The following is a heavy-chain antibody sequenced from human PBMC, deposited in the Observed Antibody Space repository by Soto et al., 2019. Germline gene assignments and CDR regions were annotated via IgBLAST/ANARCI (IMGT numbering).Heavy chain of an antibody. J-gene: IGHJ6*02. V-gene: IGHV3-15*07. CDR3: TTAIFGLVMIVIDV. D-gene: IGHD3-3*01. CDR2: IKSKTDGGTT. CDR1: GFTFHNAW. Sequence: EGQLVESGGGLVEPGGSLRLSCAASGFTFHNAWMNWVRQAPGKGLEWVGRIKSKTDGGTTDYAAPVKGRFTISRYDSKNTLYLQMNSLKTEDTAVYYCTTAIFGLVMIVIDVWGQGTTVTVSS.